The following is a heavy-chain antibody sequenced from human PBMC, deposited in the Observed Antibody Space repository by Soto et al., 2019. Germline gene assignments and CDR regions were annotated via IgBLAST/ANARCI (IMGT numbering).Heavy chain of an antibody. V-gene: IGHV3-23*01. CDR1: GFIFSSYA. CDR2: ISNSGGDR. J-gene: IGHJ4*02. D-gene: IGHD3-9*01. CDR3: AKTHPLTGTFDY. Sequence: LRLSCAASGFIFSSYAMVWVRQTPGRGLQWVSLISNSGGDRHYGDSVKGRLTIARDNSKNMLYLQMNSLRAEDTAIYFCAKTHPLTGTFDYWGQGTLVTVSS.